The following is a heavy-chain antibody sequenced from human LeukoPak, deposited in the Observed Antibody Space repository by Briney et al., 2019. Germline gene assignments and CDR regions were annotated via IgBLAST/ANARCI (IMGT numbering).Heavy chain of an antibody. Sequence: AMSWVXXAPGKGLEWVAAISGGGGSTYYADSVKGRFTISRDNSKNTLYLQMNSLRAEDTAVYYCAREGYCSSTSCYIYFDYWGQGTLVTVSS. V-gene: IGHV3-23*01. CDR1: A. CDR2: ISGGGGST. D-gene: IGHD2-2*02. CDR3: AREGYCSSTSCYIYFDY. J-gene: IGHJ4*02.